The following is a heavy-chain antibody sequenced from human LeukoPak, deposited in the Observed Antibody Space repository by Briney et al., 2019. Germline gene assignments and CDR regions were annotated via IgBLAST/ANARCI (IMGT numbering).Heavy chain of an antibody. J-gene: IGHJ4*02. CDR3: AIWTSGNY. Sequence: PGGSLRLSCTASGFSVSGNFMTWVRQAPGKGLEWVANMDPSGSQKRYVDSVKGRFTISKDNPGTSLYLDMSGLRAEDTAIYYCAIWTSGNYWGQGTLVTVSS. CDR2: MDPSGSQK. V-gene: IGHV3-7*01. CDR1: GFSVSGNF. D-gene: IGHD1-1*01.